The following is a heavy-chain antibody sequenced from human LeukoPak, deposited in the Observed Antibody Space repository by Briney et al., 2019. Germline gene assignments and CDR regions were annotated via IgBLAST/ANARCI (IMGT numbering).Heavy chain of an antibody. J-gene: IGHJ4*02. D-gene: IGHD3-9*01. V-gene: IGHV3-48*03. Sequence: PGGSLRLSCAASGFTFSSYEMNWVRQAPGKGLEWVSYISNSGSTIYYADSVKGRFTISRDNAKNSLYLQMNSLRAEDTAVYYCARVSNYDILTGLFYWGQGTLVTVSS. CDR1: GFTFSSYE. CDR2: ISNSGSTI. CDR3: ARVSNYDILTGLFY.